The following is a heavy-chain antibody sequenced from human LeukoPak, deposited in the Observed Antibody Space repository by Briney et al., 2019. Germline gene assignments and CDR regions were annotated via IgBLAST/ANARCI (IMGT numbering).Heavy chain of an antibody. J-gene: IGHJ4*02. Sequence: SETLSLTCTVSGGSISSSSYYWGWIRQPPGKGLEWIGSIYYSGSTYYNPSLKSRVTISVDTSKNQFSLKLSSVTAADTAVYYCARERRGEGYFDYWGQGTLVTVSS. V-gene: IGHV4-39*07. CDR3: ARERRGEGYFDY. CDR1: GGSISSSSYY. D-gene: IGHD3-10*01. CDR2: IYYSGST.